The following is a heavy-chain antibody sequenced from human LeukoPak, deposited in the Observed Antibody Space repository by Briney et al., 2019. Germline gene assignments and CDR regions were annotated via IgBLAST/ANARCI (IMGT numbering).Heavy chain of an antibody. J-gene: IGHJ4*02. CDR1: GFTFSSAW. Sequence: GGSLRLSCAASGFTFSSAWMSWVRQAPGKGLEWVGRIKSKPDGGTADYASPLQGRFTISRDDSASTLYLQLNSLKTEDTAVYFRTTFRTARNYDINGYSCSWGQGTLVTVSS. CDR2: IKSKPDGGTA. CDR3: TTFRTARNYDINGYSCS. D-gene: IGHD3-22*01. V-gene: IGHV3-15*01.